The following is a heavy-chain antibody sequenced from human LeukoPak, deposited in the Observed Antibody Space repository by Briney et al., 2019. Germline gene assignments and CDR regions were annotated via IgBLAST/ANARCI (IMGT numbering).Heavy chain of an antibody. CDR1: GFTFSSYW. CDR3: AKDQSYSSTWYRGMDV. J-gene: IGHJ6*02. D-gene: IGHD6-13*01. CDR2: INSDGSST. V-gene: IGHV3-74*01. Sequence: GGSLRLSCAASGFTFSSYWMHWVRQAPGKGLVWVSRINSDGSSTSYADSVKGRFTISRDNAKNTLYLQMNSLRAEDTAVYYCAKDQSYSSTWYRGMDVWGQGTTVTVSS.